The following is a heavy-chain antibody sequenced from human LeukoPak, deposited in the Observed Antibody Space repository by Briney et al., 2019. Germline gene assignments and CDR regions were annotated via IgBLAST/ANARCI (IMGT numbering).Heavy chain of an antibody. CDR2: INPFSGAT. D-gene: IGHD3-22*01. CDR1: GCTFTDYY. Sequence: ASVKVSCKASGCTFTDYYMHWVRQAPGQGLEWMGWINPFSGATNYAQKFQGRVTMTRDTSISTAYMELSRLRSDDTAFYYCASHLYSSGYYYPPVYWGQGTLVTVSS. CDR3: ASHLYSSGYYYPPVY. V-gene: IGHV1-2*02. J-gene: IGHJ4*02.